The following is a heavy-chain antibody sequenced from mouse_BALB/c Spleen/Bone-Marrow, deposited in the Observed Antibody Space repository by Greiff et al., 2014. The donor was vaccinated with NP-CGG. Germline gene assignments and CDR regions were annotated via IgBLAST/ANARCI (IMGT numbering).Heavy chain of an antibody. CDR1: GYTFTSYW. V-gene: IGHV1S41*01. Sequence: DLVKPGASVKLSCKASGYTFTSYWINWIKQRPGKGLEWIGRIAPGSGSTYYNEMFKGNATLTVDTSSSTAYIQLSSLSSEDSAVYFCARFPFYYGSSFYYFDYWGQGTTLTVSS. J-gene: IGHJ2*01. CDR3: ARFPFYYGSSFYYFDY. D-gene: IGHD1-1*01. CDR2: IAPGSGST.